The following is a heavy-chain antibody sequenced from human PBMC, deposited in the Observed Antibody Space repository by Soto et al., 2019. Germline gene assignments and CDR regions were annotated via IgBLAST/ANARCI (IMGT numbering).Heavy chain of an antibody. V-gene: IGHV4-4*02. CDR2: IYHSGST. CDR3: ARVWTTVTNWFDP. D-gene: IGHD4-17*01. J-gene: IGHJ5*02. CDR1: GGSISSSNW. Sequence: QVQLQESGPGRVKPSGTLSLTCAVSGGSISSSNWWSWVRQPPGKGLEWIGEIYHSGSTYYNPSRKSRVTVSVDKSKNQFSLKLSSVTAADTAVYYCARVWTTVTNWFDPWGQGTLVTVSS.